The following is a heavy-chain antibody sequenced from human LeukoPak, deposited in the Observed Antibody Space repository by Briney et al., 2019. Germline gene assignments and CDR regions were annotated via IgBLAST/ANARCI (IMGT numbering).Heavy chain of an antibody. D-gene: IGHD3/OR15-3a*01. CDR1: GFTFSNAW. V-gene: IGHV3-15*01. CDR3: TGPDFFDY. CDR2: IKSKTDNGTT. J-gene: IGHJ4*02. Sequence: PGGSLRLSCAASGFTFSNAWMSWVRQAPGKGLEWVGRIKSKTDNGTTDYAAPVKGRFTISRDDSKTTLYLQMNSLKTEDTAVYYCTGPDFFDYWGQGTLVTVSS.